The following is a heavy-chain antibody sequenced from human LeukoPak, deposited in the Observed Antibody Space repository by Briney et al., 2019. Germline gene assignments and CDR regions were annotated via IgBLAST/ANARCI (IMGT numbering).Heavy chain of an antibody. J-gene: IGHJ3*02. Sequence: SETLSLTCTASGGSISSYYWSWVRQTPGKGLEWIWYIYYSGSTNYNPSLKSRVTISVDTSNNQFSLKLSSVTAADTAVYYCAAYSGYVRAFDIWGQGTMVTVSS. CDR1: GGSISSYY. CDR3: AAYSGYVRAFDI. D-gene: IGHD5-12*01. CDR2: IYYSGST. V-gene: IGHV4-59*01.